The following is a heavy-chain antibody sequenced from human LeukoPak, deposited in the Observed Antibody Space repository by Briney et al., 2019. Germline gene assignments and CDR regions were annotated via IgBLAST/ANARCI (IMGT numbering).Heavy chain of an antibody. CDR2: IYSGGST. CDR1: GFTVSSNY. Sequence: GGSLRLSCAASGFTVSSNYMSWVRQAPGKGLEWVSVIYSGGSTYYADSVKGRFTISRDNSKNTLYLQMNSLRAEDTAVYYCARDPYNGYYGDDYYYYMDVWGKGTTVTISS. D-gene: IGHD4-17*01. V-gene: IGHV3-53*01. J-gene: IGHJ6*03. CDR3: ARDPYNGYYGDDYYYYMDV.